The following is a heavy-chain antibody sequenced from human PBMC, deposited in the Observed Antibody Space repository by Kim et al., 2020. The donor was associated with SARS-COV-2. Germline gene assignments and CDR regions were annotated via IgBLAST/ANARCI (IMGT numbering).Heavy chain of an antibody. CDR3: ARVVPAAISVDLGCSGGSCYWGGRGLDY. CDR1: GGTFSSYA. D-gene: IGHD2-15*01. J-gene: IGHJ4*02. CDR2: IIPIFGTA. V-gene: IGHV1-69*13. Sequence: SVKVSCKASGGTFSSYAISWVRQAPGQGLEWMGGIIPIFGTANYAQKFQGRVTITADESTSTAYMELSSLRSEDTAVYYCARVVPAAISVDLGCSGGSCYWGGRGLDYWGQGTLVTVSS.